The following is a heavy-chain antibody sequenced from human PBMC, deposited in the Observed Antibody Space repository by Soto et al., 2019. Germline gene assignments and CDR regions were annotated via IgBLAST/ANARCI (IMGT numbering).Heavy chain of an antibody. CDR1: GFTFSSYA. J-gene: IGHJ4*02. V-gene: IGHV3-23*01. Sequence: GGSLRLSCAASGFTFSSYAMSWVLQAPGKGLEWVSAISGSGGSTYYADSVKGRFTISRDNSKNTLYLQMNRLRAEDTAVYYCAKDLQLWTFDYWGQGTLVTVSS. D-gene: IGHD5-18*01. CDR3: AKDLQLWTFDY. CDR2: ISGSGGST.